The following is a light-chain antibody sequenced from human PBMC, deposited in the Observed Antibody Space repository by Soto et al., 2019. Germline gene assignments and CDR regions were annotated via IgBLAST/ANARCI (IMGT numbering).Light chain of an antibody. Sequence: DIQMTQSPSTLSASVGDRVPITCRASQTVGSWLAWYQHKPGKAPKLLIYDASSLQSGVPSRFSGSGSGTEFTLTISSLQPDDFATYFCQQYNNYSNIFGQGTKVDIK. CDR1: QTVGSW. V-gene: IGKV1-5*01. CDR3: QQYNNYSNI. J-gene: IGKJ1*01. CDR2: DAS.